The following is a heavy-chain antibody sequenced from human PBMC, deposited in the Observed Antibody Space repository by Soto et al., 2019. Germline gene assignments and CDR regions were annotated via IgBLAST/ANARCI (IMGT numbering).Heavy chain of an antibody. J-gene: IGHJ5*02. CDR1: GFLFSNAW. CDR3: TTDPGGGSYYSDSFDP. V-gene: IGHV3-15*01. Sequence: GGSLRLSCAASGFLFSNAWMSWVRQAPGKGLEWVGRIKSKTDGETTDYAAPVKGRFTILRDDSKNTLYVQMNSLKAEDKAVYYSTTDPGGGSYYSDSFDPWGQGTLVTVSS. CDR2: IKSKTDGETT. D-gene: IGHD1-26*01.